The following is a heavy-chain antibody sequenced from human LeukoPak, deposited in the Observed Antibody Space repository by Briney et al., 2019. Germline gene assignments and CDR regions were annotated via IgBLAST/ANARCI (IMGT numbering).Heavy chain of an antibody. D-gene: IGHD5-18*01. Sequence: GGSLRLSCAASGFSLGGYWMTWVRQAPGKGLEWVARLHADGVEQNYVDSVTGRFTMSRDKNSLDLQMNSLRVEDTAVYYCARGGYSFDYLGQGTLVVVST. J-gene: IGHJ4*02. CDR3: ARGGYSFDY. V-gene: IGHV3-7*01. CDR1: GFSLGGYW. CDR2: LHADGVEQ.